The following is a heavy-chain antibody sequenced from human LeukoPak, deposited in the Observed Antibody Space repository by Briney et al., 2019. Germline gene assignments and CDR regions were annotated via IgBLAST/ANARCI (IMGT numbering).Heavy chain of an antibody. V-gene: IGHV3-9*01. J-gene: IGHJ4*02. CDR1: GFTFDDYA. CDR2: ISWNNGVI. Sequence: PGGSLRLSCAASGFTFDDYAIHWVRQAPGKGLEWVSGISWNNGVIAYADSVKGRFTISRDNAKNSLYLQMNSLRAEDTALYYCAKDRGYNYGKGVDYWGQGTLVTVSS. CDR3: AKDRGYNYGKGVDY. D-gene: IGHD5-18*01.